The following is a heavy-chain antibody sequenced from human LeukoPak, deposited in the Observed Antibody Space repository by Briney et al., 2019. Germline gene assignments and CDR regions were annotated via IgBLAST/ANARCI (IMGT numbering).Heavy chain of an antibody. V-gene: IGHV4-59*01. D-gene: IGHD3-22*01. CDR2: IYYSGST. Sequence: SETLSLTCTVSGGSISSYYWSWIRQPPGKGLEWIGYIYYSGSTNYNPSLKSRVTISVDTSKNQFSLKLSSVTAADTAVYYCARRDYYDSSGYYSDAFDIWGQGTMVTVSS. CDR3: ARRDYYDSSGYYSDAFDI. J-gene: IGHJ3*02. CDR1: GGSISSYY.